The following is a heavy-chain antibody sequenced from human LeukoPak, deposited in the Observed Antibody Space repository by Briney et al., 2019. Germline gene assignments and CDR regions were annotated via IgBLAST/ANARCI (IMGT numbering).Heavy chain of an antibody. CDR1: GYTFTSYD. V-gene: IGHV1-8*01. Sequence: ASVTVSCKASGYTFTSYDINWVRQAPGQGLEWMGWMNPNSGNTDYAQKFQGRVTMTRNTSISTAYMELSSLRDEDTAVYYCARAAWPHCDSESCHRRGFYFDHWGQGTLVTVAS. J-gene: IGHJ4*02. CDR3: ARAAWPHCDSESCHRRGFYFDH. D-gene: IGHD1-26*01. CDR2: MNPNSGNT.